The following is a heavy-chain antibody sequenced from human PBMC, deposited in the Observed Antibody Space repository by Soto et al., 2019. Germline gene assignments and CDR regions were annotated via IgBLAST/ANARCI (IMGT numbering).Heavy chain of an antibody. Sequence: EVHPEESGGGLVQPGRSLRLSCETSGFTFSSRWMTWVRQVPGKGLEWVANIKQDENGKDYVDSVKGRFTISRDNAKNSLYLQMNSLRAEDTAVYYCATHDGPAAAGLVLDFWGQGTLVTVSS. CDR3: ATHDGPAAAGLVLDF. J-gene: IGHJ4*02. CDR2: IKQDENGK. D-gene: IGHD6-13*01. V-gene: IGHV3-7*02. CDR1: GFTFSSRW.